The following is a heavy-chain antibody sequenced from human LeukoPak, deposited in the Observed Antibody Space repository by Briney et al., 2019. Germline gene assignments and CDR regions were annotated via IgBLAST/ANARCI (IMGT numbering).Heavy chain of an antibody. CDR3: ARGKWHYYFDY. V-gene: IGHV4-59*01. D-gene: IGHD5-12*01. CDR2: IYYSGST. J-gene: IGHJ4*02. Sequence: SETLSLTCTVSGGSISSYYWSWIRQPPGKGLEGIGYIYYSGSTNYNPSLKSRVTISVDTSKNQFSLKLSSVTAADTAVYYCARGKWHYYFDYWGQGTLVTVSS. CDR1: GGSISSYY.